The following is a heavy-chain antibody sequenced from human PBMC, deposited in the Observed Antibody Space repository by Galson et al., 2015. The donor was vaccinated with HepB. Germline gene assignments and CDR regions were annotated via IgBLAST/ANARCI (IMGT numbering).Heavy chain of an antibody. D-gene: IGHD3-9*01. CDR2: IYPGDSDT. CDR3: ARRSSYYDILTNYYHDTFDI. J-gene: IGHJ3*02. V-gene: IGHV5-51*01. Sequence: QSGAEVKKPGESLKISCKGSGYTFSNYWIAWVRQMPGKGLEWMGIIYPGDSDTRYSPSFQGQVTISADKSINTAYLQWSSLRASDTAMFYCARRSSYYDILTNYYHDTFDIWGQGTMVTVSS. CDR1: GYTFSNYW.